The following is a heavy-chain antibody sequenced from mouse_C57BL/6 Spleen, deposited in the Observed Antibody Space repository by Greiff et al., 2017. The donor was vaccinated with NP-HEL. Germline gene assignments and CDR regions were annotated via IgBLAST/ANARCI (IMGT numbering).Heavy chain of an antibody. CDR3: ARKASLYYFDY. V-gene: IGHV1-52*01. Sequence: VQLQQPGAELVRPGSSVKLSCKASGYTFNSYWMHWVKQRPIQGLEWIGNIDPSDSETHYNQKFKDKATLTVDKSSSTAYMQLSSLTSEDSAVYYCARKASLYYFDYWGQGTTLTVSS. CDR2: IDPSDSET. J-gene: IGHJ2*01. D-gene: IGHD3-3*01. CDR1: GYTFNSYW.